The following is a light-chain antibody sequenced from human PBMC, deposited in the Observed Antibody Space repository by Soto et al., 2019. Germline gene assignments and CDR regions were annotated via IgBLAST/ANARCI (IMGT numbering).Light chain of an antibody. CDR1: TGAVTNGHY. CDR3: LLSYNGPYV. J-gene: IGLJ1*01. Sequence: QSVVTHEPSLTLSPGGIVTLTCGSSTGAVTNGHYPYWFQQKPGQAPRTLIYDTTNRHSWTPARFSGSLLGGKAALTLSGAQPEDEAEYYCLLSYNGPYVFGTGTKVTVL. V-gene: IGLV7-46*01. CDR2: DTT.